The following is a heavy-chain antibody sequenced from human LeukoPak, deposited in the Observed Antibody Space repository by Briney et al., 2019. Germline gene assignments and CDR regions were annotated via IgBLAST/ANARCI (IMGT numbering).Heavy chain of an antibody. CDR2: ISGSGGSV. Sequence: GGSLRLSCAASGFTFSNFAMSWVRQAPGKGLEWVSAISGSGGSVYYADSVKGRFTISRDNSKNTLYLQMNSLRAEDTAVYYCAKDGRQRKTYFYGSGSANAFDIWGQGTMVTVSS. J-gene: IGHJ3*02. D-gene: IGHD3-10*01. V-gene: IGHV3-23*01. CDR3: AKDGRQRKTYFYGSGSANAFDI. CDR1: GFTFSNFA.